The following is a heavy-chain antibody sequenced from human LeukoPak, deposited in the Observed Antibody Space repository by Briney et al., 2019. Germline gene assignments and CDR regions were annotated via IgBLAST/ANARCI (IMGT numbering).Heavy chain of an antibody. V-gene: IGHV3-21*01. D-gene: IGHD1-26*01. CDR3: ARDVGASAPDAFDI. CDR2: IITISNYL. CDR1: GVTFSSYW. Sequence: PGGSLRLSCAASGVTFSSYWMSWVRQAPGRGLEGVSYIITISNYLYYAPSLKARFPISRDNAKNSLYLQMNSLRVEDTDVYYCARDVGASAPDAFDIWGQGTMVTVSS. J-gene: IGHJ3*02.